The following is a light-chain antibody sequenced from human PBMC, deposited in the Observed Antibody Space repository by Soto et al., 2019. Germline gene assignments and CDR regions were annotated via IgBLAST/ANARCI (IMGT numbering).Light chain of an antibody. Sequence: DIQMTQSPSTLSSSVGDRVTITCRASQSISRGLAWYQQKPGKAPNLLIYDASTLESGVPSRFSGSGSGTEFTLTISSLQPDDFATYYCQHYSTVWAFDQGTKVDIK. CDR2: DAS. J-gene: IGKJ1*01. CDR1: QSISRG. V-gene: IGKV1-5*01. CDR3: QHYSTVWA.